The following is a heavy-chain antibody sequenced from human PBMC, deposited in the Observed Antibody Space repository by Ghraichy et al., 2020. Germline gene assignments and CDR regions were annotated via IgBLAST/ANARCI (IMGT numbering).Heavy chain of an antibody. J-gene: IGHJ5*02. Sequence: SETLSLTCAVSGGSISSSNWWSWVRPPPGKGLEWIGEIYHSGSTNYNPSLKSRVTISVDKSKNQFSLKLSSVTAADTAVYYCARTEQLVDNWFDPWGQGTLVTVSS. CDR3: ARTEQLVDNWFDP. D-gene: IGHD6-6*01. CDR1: GGSISSSNW. CDR2: IYHSGST. V-gene: IGHV4-4*02.